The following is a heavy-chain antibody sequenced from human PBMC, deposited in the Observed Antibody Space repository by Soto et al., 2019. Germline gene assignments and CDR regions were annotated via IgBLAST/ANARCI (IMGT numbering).Heavy chain of an antibody. V-gene: IGHV4-39*01. D-gene: IGHD4-17*01. CDR2: IYYSGST. CDR1: GGSISSSSYY. CDR3: ARRDIGYGDYEGPLYYYYYMDV. J-gene: IGHJ6*03. Sequence: QLQLQESGPGLVKPSETLSLTCTVSGGSISSSSYYWGWIRQPPGKGLEWIGSIYYSGSTYYNPSLKSRVTISVDTSKNQFSLKLSSVTAADTAVYYCARRDIGYGDYEGPLYYYYYMDVWGKGTTVTVSS.